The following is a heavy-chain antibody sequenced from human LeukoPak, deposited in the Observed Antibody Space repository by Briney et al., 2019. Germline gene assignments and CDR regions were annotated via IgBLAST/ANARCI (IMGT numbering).Heavy chain of an antibody. J-gene: IGHJ4*02. Sequence: ASVKVSCKASGYTFNSYTMHWVRQAPGQRLEWMGWISDGNGDTKYSQKFQGRITITRDTSASTAYVELSSLTSEDTAVYYCARQTGIGDTLSFWGQGTLVSVSS. V-gene: IGHV1-3*01. CDR1: GYTFNSYT. D-gene: IGHD2-21*02. CDR3: ARQTGIGDTLSF. CDR2: ISDGNGDT.